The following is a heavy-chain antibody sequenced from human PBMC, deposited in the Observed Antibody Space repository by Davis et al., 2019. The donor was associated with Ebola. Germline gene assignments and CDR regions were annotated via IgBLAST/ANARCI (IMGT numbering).Heavy chain of an antibody. D-gene: IGHD7-27*01. CDR2: ISSSSSYI. Sequence: GESLKISCAASGFTFSSYSMNWVRQAPGKGLEWVSSISSSSSYIYYADSVKGRFTISRDNAKNSLYLQMNSLRAEDTAVYYCARVTGDRYYYYYMDVWGKGTTVTVSS. V-gene: IGHV3-21*04. CDR3: ARVTGDRYYYYYMDV. CDR1: GFTFSSYS. J-gene: IGHJ6*03.